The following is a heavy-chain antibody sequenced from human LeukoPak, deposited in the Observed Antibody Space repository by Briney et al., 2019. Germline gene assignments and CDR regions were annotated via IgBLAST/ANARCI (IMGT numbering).Heavy chain of an antibody. CDR1: GGSIRDNNYY. CDR2: IFHSGRT. Sequence: SETLSLTCTVSGGSIRDNNYYWGWIRQPPGKGLEWIGGIFHSGRTFYNPSIRSRVSMSVDTSKKQIALTVSSVTAADTAVYYCARLLSYDILTDNYYKYYMDVWGKGATVTVSS. V-gene: IGHV4-39*01. D-gene: IGHD3-9*01. J-gene: IGHJ6*03. CDR3: ARLLSYDILTDNYYKYYMDV.